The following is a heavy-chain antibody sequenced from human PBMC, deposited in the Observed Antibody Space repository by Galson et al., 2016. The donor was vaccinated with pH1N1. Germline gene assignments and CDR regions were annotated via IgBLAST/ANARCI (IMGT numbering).Heavy chain of an antibody. D-gene: IGHD3-10*01. CDR1: GVSISSHY. Sequence: ETLSLTCSVFGVSISSHYWSWIRQPAGKGLEWIGRLHKSGRPKYNPSLKSRVTMSGDTSKNQFSLKLSSVTAADTAVYYCVREDMVVGERWHHGMDAWGQGITVTVSS. V-gene: IGHV4-4*07. CDR3: VREDMVVGERWHHGMDA. CDR2: LHKSGRP. J-gene: IGHJ6*02.